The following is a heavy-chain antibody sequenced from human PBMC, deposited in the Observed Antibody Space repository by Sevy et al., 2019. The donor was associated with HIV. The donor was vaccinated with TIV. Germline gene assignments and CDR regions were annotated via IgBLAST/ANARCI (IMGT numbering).Heavy chain of an antibody. CDR3: AGGSAVRSAIISDGFDY. CDR1: GFTFSNYR. D-gene: IGHD3-10*01. CDR2: ISSSSNYI. V-gene: IGHV3-21*01. J-gene: IGHJ4*02. Sequence: GGSLRLSCAASGFTFSNYRMNWVRQAPGKGLEWGSSISSSSNYIYYADSVKGRFPIPRDNAKNPLYLQMNSLAAEDTAVYYCAGGSAVRSAIISDGFDYWGQGTLVTVSS.